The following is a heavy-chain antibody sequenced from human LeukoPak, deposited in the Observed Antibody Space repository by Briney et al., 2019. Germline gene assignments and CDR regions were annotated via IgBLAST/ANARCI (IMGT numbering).Heavy chain of an antibody. J-gene: IGHJ6*03. CDR3: ARAKGKSSVNYMDV. V-gene: IGHV1-69*02. CDR2: IIPILGIA. CDR1: GGTFSSYT. D-gene: IGHD4-11*01. Sequence: SVKVSCKASGGTFSSYTISWVRQAPGQGLEWMGRIIPILGIANYAQRFQGRVTITADKSTSTAYMELSSLRSEDTAVYYCARAKGKSSVNYMDVWGKGTTVTVSS.